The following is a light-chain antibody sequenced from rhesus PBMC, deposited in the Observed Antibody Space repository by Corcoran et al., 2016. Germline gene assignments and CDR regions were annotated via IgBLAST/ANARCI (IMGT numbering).Light chain of an antibody. Sequence: DIQMTQSPSSLSASVGDRVTITCRASENVNNYLNWYQQKPGKAPKLLINKASTLQSGVPSRVSGSGSGTDYTFTIISLQPEDVATYYCQHGYGTPLTFGGGTKVELK. CDR2: KAS. CDR1: ENVNNY. J-gene: IGKJ4*01. V-gene: IGKV1-74*01. CDR3: QHGYGTPLT.